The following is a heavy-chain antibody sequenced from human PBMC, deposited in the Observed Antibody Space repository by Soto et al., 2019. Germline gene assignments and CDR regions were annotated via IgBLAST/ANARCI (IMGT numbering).Heavy chain of an antibody. J-gene: IGHJ4*02. CDR3: AKQESCPRGIAAAGTATDY. Sequence: GGSLRLSCAASGFTFSSYAMSWVRQAPGKGLEWVSAISGSGGSTYYADSVKGRFTISRDNSKNTLYLQMNSLRAEDTAVYYCAKQESCPRGIAAAGTATDYWGQGTLVTVSS. D-gene: IGHD6-13*01. CDR2: ISGSGGST. V-gene: IGHV3-23*01. CDR1: GFTFSSYA.